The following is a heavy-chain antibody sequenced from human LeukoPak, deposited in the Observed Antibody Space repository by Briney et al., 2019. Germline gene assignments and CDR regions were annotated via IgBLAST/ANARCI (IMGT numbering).Heavy chain of an antibody. Sequence: PLQTLSLTCTVSGGSISSGGYYWSWIRQHPGKGLEWIGYIYYSGSTHYNPSLKSRVTISVDTSKNQFSLKLSSVTAADTAVYYCARASISSAGVRHAFDIWGQGTMVTVSS. J-gene: IGHJ3*02. D-gene: IGHD3-16*01. CDR2: IYYSGST. CDR1: GGSISSGGYY. V-gene: IGHV4-31*03. CDR3: ARASISSAGVRHAFDI.